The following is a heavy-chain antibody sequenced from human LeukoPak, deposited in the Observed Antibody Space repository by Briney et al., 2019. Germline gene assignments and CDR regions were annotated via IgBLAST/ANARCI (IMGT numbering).Heavy chain of an antibody. Sequence: GGSLRLSCIASGFSFSGHWMHWARQVPGKGLVWVSRISPTGSTTSYADSVKGRFTVSRDNAKNTLYLQVNNLRADDTAVYYCARGPNSNWSGLDFWGQGTLLTVSS. V-gene: IGHV3-74*01. CDR3: ARGPNSNWSGLDF. CDR2: ISPTGSTT. J-gene: IGHJ4*02. CDR1: GFSFSGHW. D-gene: IGHD6-6*01.